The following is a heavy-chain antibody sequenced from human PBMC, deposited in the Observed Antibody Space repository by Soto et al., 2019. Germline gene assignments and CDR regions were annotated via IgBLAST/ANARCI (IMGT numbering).Heavy chain of an antibody. CDR3: AKVRAGNSGLWDSFHI. CDR1: GFIFSSYG. CDR2: ISDDGSNK. J-gene: IGHJ3*02. V-gene: IGHV3-30*18. Sequence: QVQLVESGGGVVQPGRSMRLSCAASGFIFSSYGMHWVRQAPGKGLEWVAVISDDGSNKYYADSVKGRFTISSDNSKNTVYLQMNSLRTEDPAVYYCAKVRAGNSGLWDSFHIGGQGTMVIVSS. D-gene: IGHD1-26*01.